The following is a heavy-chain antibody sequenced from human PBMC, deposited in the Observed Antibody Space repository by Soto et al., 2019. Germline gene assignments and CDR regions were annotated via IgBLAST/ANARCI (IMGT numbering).Heavy chain of an antibody. CDR2: IYYSGST. CDR3: ARLEGLATISYYFDF. CDR1: GGSISSYY. V-gene: IGHV4-59*08. J-gene: IGHJ4*02. Sequence: SETLSLTCTVSGGSISSYYWSWIRQPPGKGLEWIGCIYYSGSTNYNPSLKTRVTMSLDKSKNQFSLKLSSVTAADSAVYFCARLEGLATISYYFDFWGPGALVTVSS. D-gene: IGHD5-12*01.